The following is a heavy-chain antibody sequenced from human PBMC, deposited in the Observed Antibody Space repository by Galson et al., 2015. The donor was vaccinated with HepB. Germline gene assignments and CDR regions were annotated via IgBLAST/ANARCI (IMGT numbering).Heavy chain of an antibody. V-gene: IGHV3-30*04. Sequence: SLRLSCAASGFTFSSYAMHWVRQAPGKGLEWVAVISYDGSNKYYADSVKGRFTISRDNSKNTLYLQMNSLRAEDTAVYYCARAPAYYYDSSGPNYYYYGMDVWGQGTTVTVSS. CDR2: ISYDGSNK. CDR3: ARAPAYYYDSSGPNYYYYGMDV. D-gene: IGHD3-22*01. J-gene: IGHJ6*02. CDR1: GFTFSSYA.